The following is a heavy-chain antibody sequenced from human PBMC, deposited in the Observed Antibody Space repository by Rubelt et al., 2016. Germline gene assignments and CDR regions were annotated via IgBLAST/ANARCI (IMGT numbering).Heavy chain of an antibody. Sequence: QVQLQESGPGLVKPSETLSLTCTVSGGSISSYYWSWIRQPPGKGLEWIGYIYYSGSTNYNPSLKSVVHMSVDTSKNQFSLKLGSVTAADTAVYYCAGGRHCSGGSCYKYNWFDPWGQGTLVTVSS. J-gene: IGHJ5*02. V-gene: IGHV4-59*01. CDR2: IYYSGST. D-gene: IGHD2-15*01. CDR3: AGGRHCSGGSCYKYNWFDP. CDR1: GGSISSYY.